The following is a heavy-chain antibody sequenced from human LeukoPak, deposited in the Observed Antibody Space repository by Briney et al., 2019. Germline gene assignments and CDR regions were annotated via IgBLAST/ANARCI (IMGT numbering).Heavy chain of an antibody. D-gene: IGHD3-10*01. CDR2: ISAYNGNT. J-gene: IGHJ5*02. CDR3: ARAPDPGEWFDP. CDR1: GYTLTNFA. V-gene: IGHV1-18*01. Sequence: ASVKVSCKASGYTLTNFAISWVRQAPGQGLEWMGWISAYNGNTNYAQKVQGRVTMTTDASTSTAYMELRSLRSDDTAVYYCARAPDPGEWFDPWGQGTLVTVSS.